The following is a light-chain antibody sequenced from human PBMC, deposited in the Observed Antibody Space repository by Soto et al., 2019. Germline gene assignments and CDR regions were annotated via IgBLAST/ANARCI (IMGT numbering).Light chain of an antibody. CDR3: QQYDNLFT. CDR1: QDISIY. CDR2: DAS. J-gene: IGKJ3*01. V-gene: IGKV1-33*01. Sequence: DIQMTQSPSSLSASVGDRVTITCQASQDISIYLNWYQHKSGKAPRLLIYDASNLETGVPSRFSGSGYGTDFTFTISSLQPEDIATYYCQQYDNLFTFGPGTKVDIK.